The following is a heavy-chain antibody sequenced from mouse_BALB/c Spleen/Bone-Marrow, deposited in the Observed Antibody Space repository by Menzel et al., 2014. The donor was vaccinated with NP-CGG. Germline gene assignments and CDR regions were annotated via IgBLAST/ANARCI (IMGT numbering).Heavy chain of an antibody. CDR1: GFTFTDYY. CDR2: IRNKANGYTT. Sequence: EVHLVESGGGLVQPGGSLRLSCATSGFTFTDYYMSWVRQPPGKALEWLGFIRNKANGYTTEYSASVKGRFTTSRDNSQSILYLQMNTLRAEDSATYYCAVMDYWGQGTSVTVSS. J-gene: IGHJ4*01. CDR3: AVMDY. V-gene: IGHV7-3*02.